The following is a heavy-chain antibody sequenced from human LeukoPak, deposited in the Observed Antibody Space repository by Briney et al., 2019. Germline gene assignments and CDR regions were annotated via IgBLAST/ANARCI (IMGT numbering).Heavy chain of an antibody. J-gene: IGHJ4*02. CDR1: GYSFTSYW. Sequence: GESLKISCKGSGYSFTSYWIGWVRQMPGKGLEWMGIIYPGDSDTRYSPSFQGQVTISADKSISTAYLQWSSLKASDTAMYYCARATDCSSTSCYAGVLFDYWGQGTLVTVSS. CDR3: ARATDCSSTSCYAGVLFDY. D-gene: IGHD2-2*01. CDR2: IYPGDSDT. V-gene: IGHV5-51*01.